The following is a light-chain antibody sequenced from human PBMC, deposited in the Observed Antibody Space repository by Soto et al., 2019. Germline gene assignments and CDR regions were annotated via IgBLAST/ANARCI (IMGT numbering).Light chain of an antibody. CDR3: CSYAGSFLKV. J-gene: IGLJ1*01. CDR1: SSDVGAYNY. Sequence: QSVLTQPLSVSGSPGQSVTTSCTGTSSDVGAYNYVSWYQQHPGKAPKLVISDVRKRPSGVPDRFSGSKSGSTASLTISGLQSEDEADYYCCSYAGSFLKVFGTGTKVTVL. V-gene: IGLV2-11*01. CDR2: DVR.